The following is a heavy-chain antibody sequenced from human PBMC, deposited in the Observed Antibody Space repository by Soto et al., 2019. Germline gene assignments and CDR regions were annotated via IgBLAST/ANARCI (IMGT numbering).Heavy chain of an antibody. CDR1: GGSISSYY. D-gene: IGHD3-10*01. Sequence: ASETLSLTCTVSGGSISSYYWSWIRQPPGKGMEWIGYVHHSWGSTYNPSLQSRVAISLDTSKSQFSLKLTSVTATDTAVYYCARQGFGAIHGPVDAWGQGTTVT. J-gene: IGHJ6*02. CDR3: ARQGFGAIHGPVDA. CDR2: VHHSWGS. V-gene: IGHV4-59*08.